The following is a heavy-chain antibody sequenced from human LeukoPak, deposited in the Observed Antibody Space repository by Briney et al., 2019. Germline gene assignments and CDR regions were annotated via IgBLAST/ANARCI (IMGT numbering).Heavy chain of an antibody. Sequence: GGSLRFSCAASGFTFSTYGMHWVRQAPGKRLEWVAVTWYDGSYKYYGDSVKGRFTISRDNSKNTLYLQMASLRVEDTAVYYCARQFDGSHPNAFDIWGQGTMVTVSS. CDR1: GFTFSTYG. CDR2: TWYDGSYK. V-gene: IGHV3-33*01. CDR3: ARQFDGSHPNAFDI. J-gene: IGHJ3*02. D-gene: IGHD1-26*01.